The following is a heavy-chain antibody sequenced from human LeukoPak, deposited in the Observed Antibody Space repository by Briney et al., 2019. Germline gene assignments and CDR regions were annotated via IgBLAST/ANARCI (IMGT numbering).Heavy chain of an antibody. D-gene: IGHD1-26*01. CDR1: GGSISSGGYP. CDR2: IYHSGST. J-gene: IGHJ5*02. Sequence: SQTLSLTCAVSGGSISSGGYPWSWIRQPPGKGLEWIGYIYHSGSTYYNPSLKSRVTISVDRSKNQFSLKLSSVTAADTAVYYCARGGFRGWFDPWGQGTLVTVSS. V-gene: IGHV4-30-2*01. CDR3: ARGGFRGWFDP.